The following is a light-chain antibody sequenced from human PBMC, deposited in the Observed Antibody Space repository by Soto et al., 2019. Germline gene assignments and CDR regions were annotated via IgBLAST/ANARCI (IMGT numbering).Light chain of an antibody. CDR2: ATS. CDR3: QQYNKWPLT. Sequence: EIVMTQSPATLSVSPGERATLSCRASESASTNLAWYQQRPGQAPWLLIYATSTRATGIPAGLTGSGSGTEFTLTISSQQYEDFAVYYCQQYNKWPLTFGGGTKVEIK. J-gene: IGKJ4*01. V-gene: IGKV3-15*01. CDR1: ESASTN.